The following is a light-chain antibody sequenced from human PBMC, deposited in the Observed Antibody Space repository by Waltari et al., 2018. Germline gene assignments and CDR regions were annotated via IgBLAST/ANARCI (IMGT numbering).Light chain of an antibody. CDR3: QQYYTSPPT. CDR2: WAS. CDR1: LDSPRWRNH. Sequence: LDSPRWRNHLACYQQRRGQSPRLIMHWASTREAGVPDRFRGSGSGTDFTLTISSLQSEDVAVYYCQQYYTSPPTVGQGTRLDIK. J-gene: IGKJ5*01. V-gene: IGKV4-1*01.